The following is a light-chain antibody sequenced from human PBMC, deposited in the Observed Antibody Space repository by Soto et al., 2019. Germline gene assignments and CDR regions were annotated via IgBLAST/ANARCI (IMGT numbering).Light chain of an antibody. V-gene: IGLV2-14*01. CDR2: AVS. CDR1: SSDVGGYNH. J-gene: IGLJ2*01. CDR3: CSYTSLSTVV. Sequence: QAVVTQPASVSGSPGQSITISCTGTSSDVGGYNHVSWYQHSPGKAPKLILFAVSDRPSGVSHRFSGSKSGNTASLTISGLQAEDEADYYFCSYTSLSTVVFGGGTKLTVL.